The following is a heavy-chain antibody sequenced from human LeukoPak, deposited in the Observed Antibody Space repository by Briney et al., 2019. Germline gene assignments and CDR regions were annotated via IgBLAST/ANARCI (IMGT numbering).Heavy chain of an antibody. J-gene: IGHJ4*02. Sequence: SGSAKYNPSLKSRVTISVDTSKNQFSLKLNSVTSADTAVYYCARILVGATKYYFDYWGQGTLVTVSS. CDR3: ARILVGATKYYFDY. D-gene: IGHD1-26*01. V-gene: IGHV4-59*01. CDR2: SGSA.